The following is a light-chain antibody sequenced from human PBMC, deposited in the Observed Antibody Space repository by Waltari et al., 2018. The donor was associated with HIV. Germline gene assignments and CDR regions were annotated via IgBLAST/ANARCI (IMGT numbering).Light chain of an antibody. J-gene: IGLJ1*01. CDR1: SSNIGTHY. CDR2: EVN. CDR3: GTWDTSLSAGV. V-gene: IGLV1-51*02. Sequence: QSVLTQPPSVSAAPGQKVTISCSGSSSNIGTHYVSWYHHLPGTPPKPLIYEVNTRTSAIPYLCARSTSVTPPTLGITGLLTRDEAVYYCGTWDTSLSAGVFGTGTKVTVL.